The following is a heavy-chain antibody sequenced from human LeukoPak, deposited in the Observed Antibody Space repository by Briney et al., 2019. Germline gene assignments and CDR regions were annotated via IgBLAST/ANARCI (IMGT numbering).Heavy chain of an antibody. D-gene: IGHD2-2*02. Sequence: ASVKVSCKASGYTFTSYYMHWVRQAPGQGLEWMGIINPSGGSTSYAQKFQGRVTMTRDMSTSTVYIELSSLRSEDTAVYYCARDVVHTHLGSDIWGQGTMVTVSS. CDR2: INPSGGST. CDR3: ARDVVHTHLGSDI. J-gene: IGHJ3*02. V-gene: IGHV1-46*01. CDR1: GYTFTSYY.